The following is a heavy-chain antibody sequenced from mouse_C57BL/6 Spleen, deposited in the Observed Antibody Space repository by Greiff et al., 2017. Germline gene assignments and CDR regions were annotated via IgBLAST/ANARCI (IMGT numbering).Heavy chain of an antibody. Sequence: QVQLQQPGAELVRPGSSVKLSCKASGYTFTSYWMDWVKQRPGQGLEWIGNIYPSDSETHYNQKFKDKATLTVDKSSSTAYMQLSSLASEDSAVYYCARGNYSNYGAVDYWGQGTSVTVSS. CDR2: IYPSDSET. D-gene: IGHD2-5*01. V-gene: IGHV1-61*01. CDR1: GYTFTSYW. J-gene: IGHJ4*01. CDR3: ARGNYSNYGAVDY.